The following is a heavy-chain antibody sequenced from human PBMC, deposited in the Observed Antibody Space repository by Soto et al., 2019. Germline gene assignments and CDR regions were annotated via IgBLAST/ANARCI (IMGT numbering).Heavy chain of an antibody. D-gene: IGHD2-15*01. CDR1: GFTFSSYW. V-gene: IGHV3-7*01. J-gene: IGHJ4*02. CDR2: INQDGSEK. Sequence: PGGSPRLSCAASGFTFSSYWMSWVRQAPGKGLEWVANINQDGSEKYSVDSVKGRFSISRDNAKNSLYLQMNTLRAEDTAVYYCARGAAYCTADTCYQRSLFDYWGQGTLVTVSS. CDR3: ARGAAYCTADTCYQRSLFDY.